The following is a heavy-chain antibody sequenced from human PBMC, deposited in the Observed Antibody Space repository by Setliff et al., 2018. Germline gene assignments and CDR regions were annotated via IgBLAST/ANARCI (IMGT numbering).Heavy chain of an antibody. CDR2: IKQDGSEK. CDR1: GFTFSSYW. J-gene: IGHJ6*03. D-gene: IGHD3-22*01. Sequence: QPGGSLRLSCAASGFTFSSYWMSWVRQAPGKGLEWVANIKQDGSEKYYVDSVKGRFTISRDNAKNSLYLQMNSLRAEDTAVYYCARDLKDYDSSGYTHYYYYMDVWGKGTTVTVSS. V-gene: IGHV3-7*05. CDR3: ARDLKDYDSSGYTHYYYYMDV.